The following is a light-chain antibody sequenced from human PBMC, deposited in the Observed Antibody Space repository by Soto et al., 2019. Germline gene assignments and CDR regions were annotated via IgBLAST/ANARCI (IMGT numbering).Light chain of an antibody. CDR3: QHYDSLPPLT. V-gene: IGKV1-33*01. Sequence: DIQMTQSPPSLSASVGDRVTITCQASQDISNYLNWYQQKPGKAPKLLIYDASNLETGVPSSLSGSGSGTDLTFTISSLQPEDIATYYCQHYDSLPPLTFGGGAKVEIK. CDR1: QDISNY. CDR2: DAS. J-gene: IGKJ4*01.